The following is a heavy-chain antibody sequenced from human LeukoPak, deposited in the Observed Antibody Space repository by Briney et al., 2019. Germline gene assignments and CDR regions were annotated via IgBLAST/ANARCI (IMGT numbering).Heavy chain of an antibody. CDR1: GFTFTTHG. D-gene: IGHD5-18*01. Sequence: PGGSLRLSCAVSGFTFTTHGMHWGRQAPGKGKGWVAAISYDGDNPSYADPVKVRFTIPRDNSRNTVDLQMNSLRAEDTALYYCAKAWGYGYGYLDYWGQGTLVTVSS. J-gene: IGHJ4*02. CDR3: AKAWGYGYGYLDY. V-gene: IGHV3-30*18. CDR2: ISYDGDNP.